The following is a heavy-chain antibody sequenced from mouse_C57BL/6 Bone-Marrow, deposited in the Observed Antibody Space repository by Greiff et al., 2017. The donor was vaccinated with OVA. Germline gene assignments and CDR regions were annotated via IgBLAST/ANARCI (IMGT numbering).Heavy chain of an antibody. J-gene: IGHJ3*01. Sequence: DVKLQESGPGLVKPSQSLSLTCSVTGYSITSGYYWNWIRQFPGNKLEWMGYISYDGSNNYNPSLKNRISITRDTSKNQFFLKLNSVTTEDTATYYCARGRGRAYWGQGTLVTVSA. CDR2: ISYDGSN. CDR1: GYSITSGYY. CDR3: ARGRGRAY. V-gene: IGHV3-6*01. D-gene: IGHD3-3*01.